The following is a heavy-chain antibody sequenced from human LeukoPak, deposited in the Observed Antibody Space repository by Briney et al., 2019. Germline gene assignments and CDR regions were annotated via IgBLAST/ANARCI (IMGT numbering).Heavy chain of an antibody. Sequence: SVKASCKTSGGTFTSYAITWVRQAPGQGLEWMGKIIPISGTTNYAQKFQGRVTFTADESTSTAYMELSSLRSEDTALYYCARKLRLGGNWFDPWGQGTLVTVSS. CDR2: IIPISGTT. CDR1: GGTFTSYA. D-gene: IGHD1-26*01. V-gene: IGHV1-69*15. J-gene: IGHJ5*02. CDR3: ARKLRLGGNWFDP.